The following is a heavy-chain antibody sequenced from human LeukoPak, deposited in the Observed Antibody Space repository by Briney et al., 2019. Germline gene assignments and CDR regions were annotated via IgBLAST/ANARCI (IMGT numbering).Heavy chain of an antibody. Sequence: PGGSLRLSCAASGFTFTGYYMHWVRQAPGQGLEWMGWINPNSGGTSYAQKFQGRVTMTRDTSISTAYMELSRLRSDDTAVYYCARVYYDSSGYYPEFDYWGQGTLVTVSS. V-gene: IGHV1-2*02. CDR3: ARVYYDSSGYYPEFDY. D-gene: IGHD3-22*01. J-gene: IGHJ4*02. CDR2: INPNSGGT. CDR1: GFTFTGYY.